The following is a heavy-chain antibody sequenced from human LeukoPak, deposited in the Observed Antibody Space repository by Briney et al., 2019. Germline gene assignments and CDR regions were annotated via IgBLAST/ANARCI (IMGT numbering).Heavy chain of an antibody. Sequence: PGRSLRLSCSTSGFTFGDYAMSWVRQAPGKGLEWVGFIQAKAYGGATKYAASVNGRFSISRDDSQSIANLQMNDLKIEDTAVYSCTRPPHPRCGRSGCYLDYWGQETLVTVSS. CDR3: TRPPHPRCGRSGCYLDY. D-gene: IGHD2-2*01. CDR1: GFTFGDYA. V-gene: IGHV3-49*04. CDR2: IQAKAYGGAT. J-gene: IGHJ4*02.